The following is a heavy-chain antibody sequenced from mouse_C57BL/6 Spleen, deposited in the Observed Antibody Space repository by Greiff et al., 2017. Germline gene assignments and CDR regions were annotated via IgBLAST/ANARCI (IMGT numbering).Heavy chain of an antibody. D-gene: IGHD1-1*01. CDR3: ARPGPITTVVADYFDY. V-gene: IGHV1-64*01. J-gene: IGHJ2*01. Sequence: QVQLQQPGPELVKPGASVKLSCKASGYTFTSYWMHWVKQRPGQGLEWIGMIHPNSGSTNYNEKFKSKATLTVDKSSSTAYMHLSSLTSEDSAVYYCARPGPITTVVADYFDYWGQGTTLTVSS. CDR2: IHPNSGST. CDR1: GYTFTSYW.